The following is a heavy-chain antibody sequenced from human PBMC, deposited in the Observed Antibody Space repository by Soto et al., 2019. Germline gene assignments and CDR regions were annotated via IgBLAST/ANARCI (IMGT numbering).Heavy chain of an antibody. CDR2: IYYSGST. Sequence: SETLSLTCTVSGGSISSYYWSWIRQPPGKGLEWIGYIYYSGSTNYNPSLKSRVTISVDTSKNQFSLKLSSVTAADTAVYYCARYVAAGTGFGNCYGMDVWGQGTTVTVSS. CDR3: ARYVAAGTGFGNCYGMDV. V-gene: IGHV4-59*01. J-gene: IGHJ6*02. CDR1: GGSISSYY. D-gene: IGHD6-13*01.